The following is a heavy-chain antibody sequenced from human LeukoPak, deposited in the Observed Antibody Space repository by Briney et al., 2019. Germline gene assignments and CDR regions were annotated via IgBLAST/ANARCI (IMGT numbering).Heavy chain of an antibody. J-gene: IGHJ4*02. Sequence: SETLSLTCTVSGGSISSGDYYWSWIRQPPGKGLEWIGYIYYSGSTYYNPSLKSRVTISVDTSKNQFSLKLSSVTAADTAVYYCAGRSYYDFWSGYYDPGYWGQGTLVTVSS. D-gene: IGHD3-3*01. CDR2: IYYSGST. CDR1: GGSISSGDYY. V-gene: IGHV4-30-4*01. CDR3: AGRSYYDFWSGYYDPGY.